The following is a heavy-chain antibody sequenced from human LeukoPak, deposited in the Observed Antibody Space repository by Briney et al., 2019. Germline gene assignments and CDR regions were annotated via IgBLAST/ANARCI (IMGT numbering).Heavy chain of an antibody. CDR2: IYNSGST. J-gene: IGHJ3*02. Sequence: SETLSLTCTVSGGSISSGGYYWSWIRQHPGKGPEWIGYIYNSGSTYYNPSLKSRVTISVDTSKNQFSLKLSSVTAADTAVYYCARGYCSSTSCYRDAFDIWGQGSLVTVSS. D-gene: IGHD2-2*02. CDR1: GGSISSGGYY. V-gene: IGHV4-31*03. CDR3: ARGYCSSTSCYRDAFDI.